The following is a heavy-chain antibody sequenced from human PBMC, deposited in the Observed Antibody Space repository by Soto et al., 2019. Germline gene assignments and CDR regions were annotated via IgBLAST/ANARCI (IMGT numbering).Heavy chain of an antibody. D-gene: IGHD3-3*01. CDR3: ARDGEVQRENYGMDV. V-gene: IGHV3-30-3*01. J-gene: IGHJ6*02. Sequence: SCKASGGTFSSYAISWVRQAPGKGLEWVAVISYDGSNKYYAGSVKGRFTISRDNSKNTLYLQMNSLRAEDTAVYYCARDGEVQRENYGMDVWGQGTTVTVSS. CDR1: GGTFSSYA. CDR2: ISYDGSNK.